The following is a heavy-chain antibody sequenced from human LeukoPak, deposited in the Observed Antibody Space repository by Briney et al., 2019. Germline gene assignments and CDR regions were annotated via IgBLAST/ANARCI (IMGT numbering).Heavy chain of an antibody. CDR1: GGSISSYY. J-gene: IGHJ4*02. CDR3: ERVCAREQWLVPRLVYFDY. Sequence: KPSETLSLTCTVSGGSISSYYWSWIRQPPGKGLEWIGYIYYSGGTNYNPSLKSRVTISVDTSKNQFSLKLSSVTAADTAVYYCERVCAREQWLVPRLVYFDYWGQGTLVSVSS. CDR2: IYYSGGT. V-gene: IGHV4-59*01. D-gene: IGHD6-19*01.